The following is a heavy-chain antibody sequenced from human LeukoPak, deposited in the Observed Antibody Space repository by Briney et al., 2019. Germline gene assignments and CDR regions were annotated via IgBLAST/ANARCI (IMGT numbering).Heavy chain of an antibody. J-gene: IGHJ6*02. CDR3: ARFGYVETTVVTPIVYYFAMDV. Sequence: PSETLSLTCAVSGGPISSSYWWSWVRQPPGKGLEWIGEIFHSGTTNYNPSLKSRVTISVDKANNQFSLRLSSVTAADTAVYYCARFGYVETTVVTPIVYYFAMDVWGQGTTVTVSS. CDR1: GGPISSSYW. V-gene: IGHV4-4*02. D-gene: IGHD4-23*01. CDR2: IFHSGTT.